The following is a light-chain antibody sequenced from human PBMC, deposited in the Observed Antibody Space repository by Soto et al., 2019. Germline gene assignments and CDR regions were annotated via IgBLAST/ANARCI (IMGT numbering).Light chain of an antibody. CDR1: QSVSSN. CDR2: GAS. J-gene: IGKJ5*01. CDR3: QQYNNWPPIT. V-gene: IGKV3-15*01. Sequence: EIVMTQSPATLSVSTGERATLSFRASQSVSSNLAWYQQKPGQAPSLLIYGASTRATGIPARFSGSGSGTEFTLTISSLQSEDFAVYYCQQYNNWPPITFGQGTRLEIK.